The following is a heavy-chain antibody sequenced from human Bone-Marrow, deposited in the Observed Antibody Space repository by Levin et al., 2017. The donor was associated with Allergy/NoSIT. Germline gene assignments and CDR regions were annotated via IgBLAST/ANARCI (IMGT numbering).Heavy chain of an antibody. CDR2: LSYDGSDQ. D-gene: IGHD4-17*01. CDR3: AKDSTMTIVTTSYMDV. Sequence: HPGGSLRLSCAASGFTFSKYGMHWVRQAPGKGLEWVAVLSYDGSDQYYADSVKGRFTISRDNSKDTLYLQMNNLRVEDTAVYYCAKDSTMTIVTTSYMDVWGEGTTVTVSS. J-gene: IGHJ6*04. CDR1: GFTFSKYG. V-gene: IGHV3-30*18.